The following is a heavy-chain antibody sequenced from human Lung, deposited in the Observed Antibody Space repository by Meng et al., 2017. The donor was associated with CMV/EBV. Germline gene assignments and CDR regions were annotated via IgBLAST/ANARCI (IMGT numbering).Heavy chain of an antibody. Sequence: GGSLRLSCAASGFTFSSYEMNWVRQAPGKGLEWVSYISSSGSTIYYADSVKGRFTISRDNAKKSLYLQMNSLRAEDTAVYYCARGEFSWYDNWFDPWGQGTXVTVSS. J-gene: IGHJ5*02. CDR2: ISSSGSTI. V-gene: IGHV3-48*03. CDR1: GFTFSSYE. D-gene: IGHD6-13*01. CDR3: ARGEFSWYDNWFDP.